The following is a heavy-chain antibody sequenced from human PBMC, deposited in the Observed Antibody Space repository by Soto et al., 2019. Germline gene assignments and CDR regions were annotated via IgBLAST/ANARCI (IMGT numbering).Heavy chain of an antibody. D-gene: IGHD2-15*01. CDR1: GGSISSGIDY. J-gene: IGHJ6*02. Sequence: PSETLSLTCTVSGGSISSGIDYWGWIRQPPGKGLEWIGCIYYSGSTYYNPSLKSRVTISVDTSKNQFSLKLSSVTAGDTAVYYCARHGSAYYGMDVWGPGNAVTVSS. CDR2: IYYSGST. V-gene: IGHV4-39*01. CDR3: ARHGSAYYGMDV.